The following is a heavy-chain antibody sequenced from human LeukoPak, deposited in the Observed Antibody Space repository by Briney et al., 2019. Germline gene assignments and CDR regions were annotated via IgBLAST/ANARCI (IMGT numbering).Heavy chain of an antibody. Sequence: ASVKVSCKASGYTFTSYGISWVRQAPGQGLEWMGWISAYNGNTNYAQKLQGKVTMTTDTSTSTAYMELRSLRSDDTAVYYCARDAQAIAAAGTYYYYYMDVWGKGTTVTVSS. V-gene: IGHV1-18*01. D-gene: IGHD6-13*01. CDR2: ISAYNGNT. J-gene: IGHJ6*03. CDR3: ARDAQAIAAAGTYYYYYMDV. CDR1: GYTFTSYG.